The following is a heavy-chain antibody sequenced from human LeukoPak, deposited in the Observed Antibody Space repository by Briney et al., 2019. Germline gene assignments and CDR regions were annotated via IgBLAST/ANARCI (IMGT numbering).Heavy chain of an antibody. D-gene: IGHD3-22*01. CDR3: AAGEYYYDSSGYPPMDV. CDR2: IYTSGST. J-gene: IGHJ6*04. Sequence: PSETLSLTCTVSGGSISSGSYYSSWIRQPAGKGLEWIGRIYTSGSTNYNPSLKSRVTISVDTSKNQFSLKLSSVTAADTAVYYCAAGEYYYDSSGYPPMDVWGKGTTDTVSS. CDR1: GGSISSGSYY. V-gene: IGHV4-61*02.